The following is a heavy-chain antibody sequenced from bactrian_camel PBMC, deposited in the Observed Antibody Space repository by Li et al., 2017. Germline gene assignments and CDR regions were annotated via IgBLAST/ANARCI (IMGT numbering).Heavy chain of an antibody. CDR2: IARGGST. Sequence: HVQLVESGGGSVQAGGSLRLSCVYSGYTYSKYCMAWFRQAPGKEREGVASIARGGSTTYADSVTGRFTISRDNAKNTVYLQMNSLKIEDTAVYYCAADSDRDCASGSPDFGYWGQGTQVTVS. D-gene: IGHD3*01. J-gene: IGHJ6*01. V-gene: IGHV3S53*01. CDR3: AADSDRDCASGSPDFGY. CDR1: GYTYSKYC.